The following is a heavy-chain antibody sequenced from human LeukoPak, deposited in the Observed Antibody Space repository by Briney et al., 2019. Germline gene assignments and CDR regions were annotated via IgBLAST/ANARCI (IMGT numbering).Heavy chain of an antibody. D-gene: IGHD2-2*01. Sequence: GGSLRLSCAASGFTFSSYAMSWVRQAPGKGLEWVSYISSTGSIIYYADSVKGRLIFSRDNAKNSLYLQMNSLRVEDTAVYYCARDRPPSRTYPIFDYWGQGILVTVSS. CDR2: ISSTGSII. CDR3: ARDRPPSRTYPIFDY. J-gene: IGHJ4*02. V-gene: IGHV3-48*03. CDR1: GFTFSSYA.